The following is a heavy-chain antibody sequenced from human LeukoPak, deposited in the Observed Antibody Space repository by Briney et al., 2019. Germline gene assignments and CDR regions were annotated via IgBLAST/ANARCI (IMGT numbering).Heavy chain of an antibody. Sequence: SVKVSCKASGGTFSSYAISWVRQAPGQGLEWLGRIIPIFVTVNYAQKFQGRVTITMDESRSTAYMELSSLRSEDTAVYYCARDGRDSSGFYWRGGPNWFDPWGQGTLVTVSS. V-gene: IGHV1-69*05. J-gene: IGHJ5*02. D-gene: IGHD3-22*01. CDR2: IIPIFVTV. CDR3: ARDGRDSSGFYWRGGPNWFDP. CDR1: GGTFSSYA.